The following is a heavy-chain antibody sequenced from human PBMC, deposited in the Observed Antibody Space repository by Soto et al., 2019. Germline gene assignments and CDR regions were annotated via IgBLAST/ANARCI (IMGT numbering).Heavy chain of an antibody. V-gene: IGHV1-3*01. CDR2: INAGNGNT. CDR3: ARDRDWNYVTSVFDI. Sequence: SVKVSCKASGYTFTSYAIHWVRQAPGQRLEWMGWINAGNGNTEYSQKFQGRVTITRDTSASTAYMELSSLRSEDTAVYYCARDRDWNYVTSVFDIWGQGTMVTVSS. CDR1: GYTFTSYA. D-gene: IGHD1-7*01. J-gene: IGHJ3*02.